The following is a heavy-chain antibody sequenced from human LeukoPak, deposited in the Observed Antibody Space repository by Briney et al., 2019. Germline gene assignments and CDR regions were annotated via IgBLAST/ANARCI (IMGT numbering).Heavy chain of an antibody. CDR3: ARDNGSYDYYYYGMDV. J-gene: IGHJ6*02. V-gene: IGHV4-59*01. CDR2: IYYSGST. D-gene: IGHD1-26*01. CDR1: GGSISSYY. Sequence: SETLSLTCTVSGGSISSYYWSWIRQPPGKGLEWIGYIYYSGSTNYNPSLKSRVTISVDTSKNQFSLKLCSVTAADTAVYYCARDNGSYDYYYYGMDVWGQGTTVTVSS.